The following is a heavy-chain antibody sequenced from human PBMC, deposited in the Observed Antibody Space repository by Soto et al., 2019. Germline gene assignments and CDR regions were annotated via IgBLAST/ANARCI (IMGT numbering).Heavy chain of an antibody. Sequence: QVQLQQWGAGLLKPSETLSLTCAVYGGSFSGYYWNWIRQPPGKGLEWIGEINHSRSTNFNPSLKSRVTISVDTSKNQFSLKLSSVTAADTAVYYCARGEMATEGDYYGMDVWGQGTTVTVSS. CDR3: ARGEMATEGDYYGMDV. V-gene: IGHV4-34*01. CDR1: GGSFSGYY. D-gene: IGHD5-12*01. CDR2: INHSRST. J-gene: IGHJ6*02.